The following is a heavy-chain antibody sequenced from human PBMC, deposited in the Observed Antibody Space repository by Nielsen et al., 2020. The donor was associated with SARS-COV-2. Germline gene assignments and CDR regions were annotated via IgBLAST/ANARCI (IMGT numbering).Heavy chain of an antibody. D-gene: IGHD6-13*01. CDR1: GFTFDDHA. J-gene: IGHJ5*02. CDR2: ISWNSGSI. CDR3: ASSSSFAAANWFDP. Sequence: SLKISCAASGFTFDDHAMHWVRQAPGKGLEWVSGISWNSGSIGYADSVKGRFTISRDNAKNSLYLQMNSLRAEDTALYYCASSSSFAAANWFDPWGQGTLVTVSS. V-gene: IGHV3-9*01.